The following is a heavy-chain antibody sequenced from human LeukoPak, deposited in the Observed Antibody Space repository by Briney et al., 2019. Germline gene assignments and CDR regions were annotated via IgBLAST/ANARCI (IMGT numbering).Heavy chain of an antibody. CDR3: AREIFGSGSYPHF. CDR1: GVSFNTYV. V-gene: IGHV3-33*01. Sequence: PGGSLRLSCAASGVSFNTYVMHWVRQAPGEGVEGVALIWQDGSHKFYSNSVRGQYTISRDNSKNTVSLQMNNLSPEETAVYYCAREIFGSGSYPHFWGQGTLVTVSS. CDR2: IWQDGSHK. J-gene: IGHJ4*02. D-gene: IGHD3-10*01.